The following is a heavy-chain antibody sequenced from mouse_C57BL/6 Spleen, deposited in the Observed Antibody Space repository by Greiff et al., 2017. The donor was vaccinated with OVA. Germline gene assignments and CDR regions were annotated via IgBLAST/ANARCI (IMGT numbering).Heavy chain of an antibody. CDR3: ARGVITTVGYFDV. D-gene: IGHD1-1*01. CDR2: IDPSDSET. Sequence: QVHVKQPGAELVRPGSSVKLSCKASGYTFTSYWMHWVKQRPIQGLEWIGNIDPSDSETHYNQKFKDKATLTVDKSSSTAYMQLSSLTSEDSAVYYCARGVITTVGYFDVWGTGTTVTVSS. CDR1: GYTFTSYW. J-gene: IGHJ1*03. V-gene: IGHV1-52*01.